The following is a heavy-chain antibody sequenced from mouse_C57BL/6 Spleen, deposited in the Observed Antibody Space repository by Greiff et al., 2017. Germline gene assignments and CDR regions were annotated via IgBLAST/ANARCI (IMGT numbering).Heavy chain of an antibody. CDR3: ARDYYGSSYGESAMDY. CDR2: INPSNGGT. V-gene: IGHV1-53*01. Sequence: QVQLQQPGTELVKPGASVKLSCKASGYTFTSYWMHWVKQRPGQGLEWIGNINPSNGGTNYNEKFKSKATLTVDKSSSTAYMQLSSLTSDDSAVYYCARDYYGSSYGESAMDYWCQGTSVTVSS. D-gene: IGHD1-1*01. J-gene: IGHJ4*01. CDR1: GYTFTSYW.